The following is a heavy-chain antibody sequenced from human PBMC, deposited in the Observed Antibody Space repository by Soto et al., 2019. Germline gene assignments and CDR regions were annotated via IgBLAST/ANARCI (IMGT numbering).Heavy chain of an antibody. J-gene: IGHJ6*02. D-gene: IGHD3-16*01. V-gene: IGHV1-46*01. CDR1: GSFLTGQY. CDR2: ISPFGGAT. CDR3: AKGRGGKTVANFGMDV. Sequence: QVQLVQSGAEVQRPGASVRVSCKASGSFLTGQYIHWVRQVPGQGFEWLGLISPFGGATAYAQRFKGRVTVSMDTSSTTFYLELSSLRSDDTAVYYCAKGRGGKTVANFGMDVWGQGVTVTVS.